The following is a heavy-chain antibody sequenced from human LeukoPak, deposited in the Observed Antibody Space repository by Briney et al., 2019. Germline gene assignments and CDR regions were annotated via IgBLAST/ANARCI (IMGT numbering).Heavy chain of an antibody. Sequence: ASVKVSCKASGYTFTKSYIHWVRQAPGQRLEWMGLINPGGDNTKYAQNFQGRVTMTSDTSARTVYMELSSLRSEDTAIYYCARIRDGYNDAYDIWGQWTVVTVPS. D-gene: IGHD5-24*01. CDR1: GYTFTKSY. CDR2: INPGGDNT. J-gene: IGHJ3*02. CDR3: ARIRDGYNDAYDI. V-gene: IGHV1-46*01.